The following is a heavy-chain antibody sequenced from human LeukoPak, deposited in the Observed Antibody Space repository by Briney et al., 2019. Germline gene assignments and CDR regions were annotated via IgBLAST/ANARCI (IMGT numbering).Heavy chain of an antibody. CDR1: GFIVSSNY. D-gene: IGHD5-18*01. Sequence: GGSLRPSCAASGFIVSSNYMSWVRQAPGKGLEWVSVIYSGDSTYYADSVKGRFTISRDNSKNTLYLQMNSLRAEDTAVYYCARDGYSYGSAPDYWGQGTLVTVSS. V-gene: IGHV3-66*01. CDR2: IYSGDST. CDR3: ARDGYSYGSAPDY. J-gene: IGHJ4*02.